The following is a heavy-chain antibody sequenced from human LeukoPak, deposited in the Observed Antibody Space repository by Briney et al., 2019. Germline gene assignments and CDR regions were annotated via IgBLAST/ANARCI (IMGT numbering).Heavy chain of an antibody. Sequence: SETLSLTCTVSGGSTSSSNYYWGWIRQPPGKGLEWIGGIHYSGNTYYKPSLKSRVTISIDTSKNQFSLKLSSVTAADTAVYYCARLGAGPTYYDFWSGYSSFYFDYWGQGTLVTVSS. D-gene: IGHD3-3*01. CDR2: IHYSGNT. CDR3: ARLGAGPTYYDFWSGYSSFYFDY. J-gene: IGHJ4*02. CDR1: GGSTSSSNYY. V-gene: IGHV4-39*01.